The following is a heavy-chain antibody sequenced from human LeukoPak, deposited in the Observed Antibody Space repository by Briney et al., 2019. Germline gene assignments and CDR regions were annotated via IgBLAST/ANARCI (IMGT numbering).Heavy chain of an antibody. J-gene: IGHJ4*02. CDR2: ISGSGGST. V-gene: IGHV3-23*01. Sequence: GGSLRLSCAASGFTFSSYAMSWVRQAPGKGLEWVSAISGSGGSTYYADSVKGRFTISRDNSKNTLYLQMNSLRAEDTAVYYCAKYCSSTSCYDYYFDYWGQGTLVTVSS. CDR3: AKYCSSTSCYDYYFDY. CDR1: GFTFSSYA. D-gene: IGHD2-2*01.